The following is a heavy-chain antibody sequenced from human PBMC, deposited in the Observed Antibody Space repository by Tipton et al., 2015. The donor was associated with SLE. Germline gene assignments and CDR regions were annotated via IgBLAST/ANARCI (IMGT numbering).Heavy chain of an antibody. V-gene: IGHV4-34*01. CDR3: SKGRWLRF. CDR2: IDHSGST. CDR1: GGSFSSYY. J-gene: IGHJ4*02. Sequence: TLSLTCAVYGGSFSSYYWSWIRQSPGKGLEWIGEIDHSGSTNYNPSLKSRVTISADTSKNQVSLKLSSVTAADTAVYYCSKGRWLRFWGQGTLVTVSS. D-gene: IGHD5-12*01.